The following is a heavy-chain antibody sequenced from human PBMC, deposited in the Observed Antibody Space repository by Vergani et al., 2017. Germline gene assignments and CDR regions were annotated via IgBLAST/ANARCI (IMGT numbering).Heavy chain of an antibody. J-gene: IGHJ5*02. V-gene: IGHV4-39*01. CDR2: IYYSGST. CDR1: GGSISSSSYY. D-gene: IGHD6-13*01. Sequence: QLQLQESGPGLVKPSETLSLTCTVSGGSISSSSYYWGWIRQPPGKGLEWIGSIYYSGSTYYNPSLKSRVTISVDTSKNQFSLKLSSVTAADTAVYYCARQGTLAAADDLFDPWGQGTLVTVSS. CDR3: ARQGTLAAADDLFDP.